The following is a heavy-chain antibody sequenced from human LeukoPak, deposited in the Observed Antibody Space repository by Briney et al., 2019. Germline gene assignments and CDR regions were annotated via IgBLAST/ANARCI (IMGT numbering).Heavy chain of an antibody. Sequence: PGGSLRLSCAASGFTFSSYEMNWVRQAPGKGLEWLSYISNSGNTIYYADSVKGRFTISRDNAKNSLYLQMNSLRAEDTAVYYCARGHFHLTVWGQGTTVTVSS. CDR3: ARGHFHLTV. V-gene: IGHV3-48*03. J-gene: IGHJ6*02. CDR2: ISNSGNTI. D-gene: IGHD3-9*01. CDR1: GFTFSSYE.